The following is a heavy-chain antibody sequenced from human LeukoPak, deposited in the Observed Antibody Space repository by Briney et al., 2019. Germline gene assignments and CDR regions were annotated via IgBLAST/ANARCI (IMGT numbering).Heavy chain of an antibody. CDR3: ARSGYGDYPLNY. CDR2: IYHSGST. Sequence: SQTLSLTCAVSGGSISSGGYSWSWIRQPPGKGLGWIGYIYHSGSTYYNPSLKSRVTISVDRSKNQFSLKLSSVTAADTAVYYCARSGYGDYPLNYWGQGTLVTVSS. V-gene: IGHV4-30-2*01. D-gene: IGHD4-17*01. CDR1: GGSISSGGYS. J-gene: IGHJ4*02.